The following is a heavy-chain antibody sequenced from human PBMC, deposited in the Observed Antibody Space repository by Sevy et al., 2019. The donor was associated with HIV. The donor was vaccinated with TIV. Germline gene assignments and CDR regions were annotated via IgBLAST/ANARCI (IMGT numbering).Heavy chain of an antibody. V-gene: IGHV3-48*02. CDR1: GFTFSSYS. D-gene: IGHD5-18*01. CDR2: ISSSSTI. CDR3: AREDTAMADGIDY. Sequence: GGSVRLSCAASGFTFSSYSMNWVRQAPGKGLEWVSYISSSSTIYYADSVKGRFTISRDNAKNSLYLQMNSLRDEDTAVYYCAREDTAMADGIDYWGQGTLVTVSS. J-gene: IGHJ4*02.